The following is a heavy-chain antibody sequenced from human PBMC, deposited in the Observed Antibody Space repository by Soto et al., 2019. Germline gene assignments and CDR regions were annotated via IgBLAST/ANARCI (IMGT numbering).Heavy chain of an antibody. D-gene: IGHD5-12*01. Sequence: GGSLRLSCTASGFTFGDYAMSWVRQAPGKGLEWVGFIRSKAYGGTTEYAASVKGRFTISRDDSKSIAYLQMNSLKTEDTAVYYCTRDRHGYNFYYYYYGMDVWGQGTTVTVSS. V-gene: IGHV3-49*04. CDR3: TRDRHGYNFYYYYYGMDV. CDR2: IRSKAYGGTT. CDR1: GFTFGDYA. J-gene: IGHJ6*02.